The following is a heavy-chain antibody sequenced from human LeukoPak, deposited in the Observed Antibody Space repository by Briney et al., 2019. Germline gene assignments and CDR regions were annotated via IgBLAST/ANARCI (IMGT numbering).Heavy chain of an antibody. V-gene: IGHV1-18*01. Sequence: ASVKVSCKASGYTFTSYGISWVRQAPGQGLEWMGWISAYNGNTNYAQKLQGRVTMTTDTSTSTAYMELRSLRSDDTAVYYCARDNVVVTANDYYCGMDVWGQGTTVTVSS. J-gene: IGHJ6*02. CDR3: ARDNVVVTANDYYCGMDV. D-gene: IGHD2-21*02. CDR2: ISAYNGNT. CDR1: GYTFTSYG.